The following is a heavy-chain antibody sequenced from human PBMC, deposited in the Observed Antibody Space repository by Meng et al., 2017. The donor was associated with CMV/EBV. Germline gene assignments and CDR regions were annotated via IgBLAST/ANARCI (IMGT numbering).Heavy chain of an antibody. D-gene: IGHD3-3*01. Sequence: ASVKVSCKASGYTFTSYGISWVRQAPGQGLEWRGWISAYNGNTNYAQKLQGRVTMTTDTSTSTAYMELRSLRSDDTAVYYCARDNTIFGVVTIYYYGMDVWGQGTTVTVSS. CDR2: ISAYNGNT. CDR1: GYTFTSYG. J-gene: IGHJ6*02. CDR3: ARDNTIFGVVTIYYYGMDV. V-gene: IGHV1-18*01.